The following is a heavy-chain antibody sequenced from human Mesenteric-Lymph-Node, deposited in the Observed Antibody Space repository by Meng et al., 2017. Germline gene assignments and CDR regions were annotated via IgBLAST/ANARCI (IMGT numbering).Heavy chain of an antibody. J-gene: IGHJ1*01. D-gene: IGHD1-1*01. CDR1: GFTFTDHW. V-gene: IGHV3-74*01. CDR3: TNDRLIH. Sequence: EVQVVESGRGLGQPGGSLRLSCAGSGFTFTDHWMHWVRQGPGKGLVWVSRINPDGSDPTYADSVKGRFTISRDNAKNTVYLQMNSLRAEDTAVYYCTNDRLIHWGQGALVTVSS. CDR2: INPDGSDP.